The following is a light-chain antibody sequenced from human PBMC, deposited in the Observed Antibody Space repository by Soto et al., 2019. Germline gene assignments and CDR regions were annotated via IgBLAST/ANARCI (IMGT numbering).Light chain of an antibody. CDR1: QYIRND. J-gene: IGKJ4*01. CDR2: AAS. CDR3: LQDHYYPLT. Sequence: AVQMTQSPSSLSASVGDRVTITCLASQYIRNDLGWYQQKPGKAPKLLIYAASILQSGVPSRFSGTGSVTDFTLSISSLQPEDVATYFCLQDHYYPLTFGGGTKLEI. V-gene: IGKV1-6*02.